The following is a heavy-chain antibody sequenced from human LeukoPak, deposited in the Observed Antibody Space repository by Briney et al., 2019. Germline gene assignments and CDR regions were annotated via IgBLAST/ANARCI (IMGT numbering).Heavy chain of an antibody. D-gene: IGHD6-19*01. CDR1: GFTFSSHW. CDR3: ARDLFLSDTRYSSGWSAGYFHH. CDR2: INGGGSRT. V-gene: IGHV3-74*01. J-gene: IGHJ1*01. Sequence: GGSLRLSCAASGFTFSSHWMRWVRQAPGKGLVWVSGINGGGSRTSSAAAVKGRCTVSSDHAKNTLHLLMNSLRAEDTAVYYCARDLFLSDTRYSSGWSAGYFHHWGQGTLVTVS.